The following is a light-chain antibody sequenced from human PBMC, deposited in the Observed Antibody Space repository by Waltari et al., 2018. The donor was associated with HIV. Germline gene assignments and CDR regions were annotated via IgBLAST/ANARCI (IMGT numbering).Light chain of an antibody. Sequence: QTVVPQEPSFSVSPGGTVTLTCGLSSGSVSPSYYPRWYQQTPGQAPRTLIYSTNTRSSGVPDRFSGSILGNKAALTITGAQADDESDYYCVLYMGSGIGVFGGGTKLTVL. J-gene: IGLJ2*01. V-gene: IGLV8-61*01. CDR3: VLYMGSGIGV. CDR2: STN. CDR1: SGSVSPSYY.